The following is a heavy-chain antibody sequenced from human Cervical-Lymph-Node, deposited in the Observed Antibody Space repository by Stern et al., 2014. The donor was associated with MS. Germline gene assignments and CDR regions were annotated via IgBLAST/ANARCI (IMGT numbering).Heavy chain of an antibody. CDR3: ATDAFDI. Sequence: VQLVESGGGLVQPGGSLRLSCAASGFTFSSNWMTWVRQTPGKGLEWVANIKEDGSEKYYVDSVKGRFTVSRDNAKNSLYLQMNSLRAEDTAVYYCATDAFDIWGQGTMVTVSS. J-gene: IGHJ3*02. CDR2: IKEDGSEK. CDR1: GFTFSSNW. V-gene: IGHV3-7*01.